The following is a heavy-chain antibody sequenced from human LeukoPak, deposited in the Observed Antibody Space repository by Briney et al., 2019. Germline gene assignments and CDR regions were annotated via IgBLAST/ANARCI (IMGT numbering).Heavy chain of an antibody. CDR2: IYYSGST. CDR1: GGSISSGGYY. Sequence: SETLSLTCTVSGGSISSGGYYWSWIRQHPGKGLEWIGYIYYSGSTYYNPSLKSRVTISVDTSKNQFSLKLSSVTAADTAAYYCAREECSGGSCYDYWGQGTLVTVSS. CDR3: AREECSGGSCYDY. V-gene: IGHV4-31*03. D-gene: IGHD2-15*01. J-gene: IGHJ4*02.